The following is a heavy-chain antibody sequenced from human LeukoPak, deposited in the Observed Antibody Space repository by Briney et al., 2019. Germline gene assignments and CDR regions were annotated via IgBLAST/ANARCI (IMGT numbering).Heavy chain of an antibody. D-gene: IGHD3-16*01. CDR3: ARLLRRGMRFDP. Sequence: ASVKVSCKASGYTFTSYDINWVRQATGQGLEWMGWMNPNSGNTGYAQKFQGRVTRTRNTSISTAYMELSSLRSEDTAVYYCARLLRRGMRFDPWGQGTLVTVSS. J-gene: IGHJ5*02. CDR2: MNPNSGNT. V-gene: IGHV1-8*01. CDR1: GYTFTSYD.